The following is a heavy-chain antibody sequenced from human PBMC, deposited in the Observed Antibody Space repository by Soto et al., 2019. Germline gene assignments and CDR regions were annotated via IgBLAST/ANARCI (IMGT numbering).Heavy chain of an antibody. CDR1: GVTVSSNY. J-gene: IGHJ4*02. D-gene: IGHD5-18*01. Sequence: EVQLVESGGGLVQPGGSLRLSCAASGVTVSSNYMSWVRQAPGKGLEWVSVIYSGGSTYYADSVKGRFTISRDNSMTTLFLQMNSLRAEATAVYYCARHGFNYGGGYFDYWGQGTLVTVSS. CDR2: IYSGGST. CDR3: ARHGFNYGGGYFDY. V-gene: IGHV3-66*04.